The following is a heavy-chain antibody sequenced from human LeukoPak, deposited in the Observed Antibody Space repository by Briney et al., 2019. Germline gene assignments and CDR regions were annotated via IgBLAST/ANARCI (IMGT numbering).Heavy chain of an antibody. CDR1: GFTFSSHD. D-gene: IGHD3-22*01. CDR2: IGTGGDT. V-gene: IGHV3-13*01. Sequence: PGGSLRLSCAASGFTFSSHDMHWVRQATGKGLEWVSAIGTGGDTYYVDAVKGRFTISRENVKNSLYLQMNSLRAGDTAVYYCARGPRYGSSGYPNYGMDVWGQGTTVTVSS. J-gene: IGHJ6*02. CDR3: ARGPRYGSSGYPNYGMDV.